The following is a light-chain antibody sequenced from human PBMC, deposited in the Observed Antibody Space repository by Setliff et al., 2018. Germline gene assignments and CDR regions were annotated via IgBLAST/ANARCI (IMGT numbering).Light chain of an antibody. CDR2: DVT. CDR1: SSDVGGYNY. CDR3: NAYTAGTTYV. V-gene: IGLV2-14*01. J-gene: IGLJ1*01. Sequence: QSALTQPAAVSGSPGQSIAISCTGTSSDVGGYNYVSWYQQHPDKAPKLMLYDVTIRPSGVSDRFSGSKSGNTASLTISGLQAEDEADYYCNAYTAGTTYVFGTGTKV.